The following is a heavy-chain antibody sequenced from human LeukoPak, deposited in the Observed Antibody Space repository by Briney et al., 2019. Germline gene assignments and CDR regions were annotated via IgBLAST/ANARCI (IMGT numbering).Heavy chain of an antibody. V-gene: IGHV5-51*01. CDR3: ARISGSGWSIYYFDY. D-gene: IGHD6-19*01. CDR1: GYSFSTYW. Sequence: GESLKISCKGSGYSFSTYWIGWVRQMPGKGLEWMGIIYPGDSDTRYSPPFQGQVTISAGKSISTAYLQWSSLKASDTAMYYCARISGSGWSIYYFDYWGQGTLVTVSS. CDR2: IYPGDSDT. J-gene: IGHJ4*02.